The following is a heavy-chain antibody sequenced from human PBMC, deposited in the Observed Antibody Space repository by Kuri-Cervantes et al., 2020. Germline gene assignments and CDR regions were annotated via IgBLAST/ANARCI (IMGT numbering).Heavy chain of an antibody. CDR3: ARPGVAATPFDY. CDR1: GYTFTGYY. V-gene: IGHV1-2*02. CDR2: INPNSGGT. Sequence: ASVKVSCKASGYTFTGYYMHWVRQAPGQGLEWMGWINPNSGGTNYAQKFQGRVTMTRDTSVSTAYMELSRLRSDDTAVYYCARPGVAATPFDYWGQGTLVTVSS. J-gene: IGHJ4*02. D-gene: IGHD2-15*01.